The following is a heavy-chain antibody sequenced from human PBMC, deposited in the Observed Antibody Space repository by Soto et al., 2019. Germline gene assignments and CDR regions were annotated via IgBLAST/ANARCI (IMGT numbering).Heavy chain of an antibody. CDR2: MKPSTGDS. D-gene: IGHD6-13*01. J-gene: IGHJ5*02. CDR1: GYTFITND. CDR3: ARGGPAAGFDL. V-gene: IGHV1-8*01. Sequence: ASVRVSCKASGYTFITNDINWVRQASGQGLEWMGWMKPSTGDSGSDPDFQGRITMTRDTATSTAYMELSSLKFEDTAVYYCARGGPAAGFDLWGQGSLVTVSS.